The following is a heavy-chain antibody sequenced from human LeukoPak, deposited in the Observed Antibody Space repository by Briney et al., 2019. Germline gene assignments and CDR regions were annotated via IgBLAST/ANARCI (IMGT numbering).Heavy chain of an antibody. CDR3: ARGARTQPYNFDY. Sequence: SETLSLTCTVSGDSINPYYWSWLRQPPGKGLEWIGCVYYSGSTNYNPSLKSRVTISVDTSKNHFSLKLTSVTAADTAVYYCARGARTQPYNFDYWGQGTLVTVSS. D-gene: IGHD4-11*01. CDR1: GDSINPYY. J-gene: IGHJ4*02. V-gene: IGHV4-59*01. CDR2: VYYSGST.